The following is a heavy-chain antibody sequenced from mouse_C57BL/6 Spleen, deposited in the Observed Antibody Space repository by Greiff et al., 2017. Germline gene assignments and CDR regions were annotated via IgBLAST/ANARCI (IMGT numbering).Heavy chain of an antibody. CDR3: ARGRASNWDGFDY. J-gene: IGHJ2*01. V-gene: IGHV1-82*01. Sequence: QVQLQQSGPELVKPGASVKISCKASGYAFSSSWMNWVKQRPGTGLEWIGRIYPGDGDTNYNGKFKGKATLTADKSSSTAYMQLSSLTSEDSAVYFCARGRASNWDGFDYWGQGTTLTVSS. CDR2: IYPGDGDT. CDR1: GYAFSSSW. D-gene: IGHD4-1*01.